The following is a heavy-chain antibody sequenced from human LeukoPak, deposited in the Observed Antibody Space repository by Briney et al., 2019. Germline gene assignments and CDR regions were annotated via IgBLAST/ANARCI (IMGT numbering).Heavy chain of an antibody. V-gene: IGHV4-59*01. J-gene: IGHJ6*02. CDR3: AREEPQTTVPEGMDV. CDR1: GGSISTYY. Sequence: SETLSLTCSVSGGSISTYYWSWIRQLPGKGLEWIGYIYYTGTTNYNPSLRSRVTISVDTSRNQFSLRLSSVTAADTAVFYCAREEPQTTVPEGMDVWGHGTTVIVSS. D-gene: IGHD4-17*01. CDR2: IYYTGTT.